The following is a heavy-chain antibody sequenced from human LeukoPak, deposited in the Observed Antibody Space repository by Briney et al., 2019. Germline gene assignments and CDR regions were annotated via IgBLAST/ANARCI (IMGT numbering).Heavy chain of an antibody. V-gene: IGHV3-7*01. Sequence: GGSLRLSCAASGFTFSTYWMTWVRQSPGKELEGVANMNPDGSEANYVDSVKGRFTISRDNAKNSLYLQMKSLRVEDTAVYYWLSGGHVDFFGQGTLVSVSS. CDR3: LSGGHVDF. CDR2: MNPDGSEA. J-gene: IGHJ4*02. D-gene: IGHD3-16*02. CDR1: GFTFSTYW.